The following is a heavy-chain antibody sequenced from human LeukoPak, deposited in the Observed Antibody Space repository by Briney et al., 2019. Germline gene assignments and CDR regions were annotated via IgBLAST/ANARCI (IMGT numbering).Heavy chain of an antibody. J-gene: IGHJ4*02. CDR3: ARDYADYVGYFFFDY. CDR1: GFTFNNYA. D-gene: IGHD4-17*01. Sequence: GGSLRLSCATFGFTFNNYAMNWVRQAPGKGLEWVSSISGGGETPYYADSAKGRFTISRDNSQNTLYLQMNSLRAEDTAVYYCARDYADYVGYFFFDYWGQGTLVTVSS. CDR2: ISGGGETP. V-gene: IGHV3-23*01.